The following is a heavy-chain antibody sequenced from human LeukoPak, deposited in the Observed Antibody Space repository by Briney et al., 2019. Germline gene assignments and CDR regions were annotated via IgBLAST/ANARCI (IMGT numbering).Heavy chain of an antibody. Sequence: GGSLRLSCAASGFTLSSYGMHWVRQAPGKGLEWVAVISYDGSNKYYADSVKGRFTISRDNSKNTLYLQMNSLRAEDTAVYYCAKDRGSGWYSRWQYNWFDPWGQGTLVTVSS. CDR3: AKDRGSGWYSRWQYNWFDP. CDR1: GFTLSSYG. CDR2: ISYDGSNK. J-gene: IGHJ5*02. V-gene: IGHV3-30*18. D-gene: IGHD6-19*01.